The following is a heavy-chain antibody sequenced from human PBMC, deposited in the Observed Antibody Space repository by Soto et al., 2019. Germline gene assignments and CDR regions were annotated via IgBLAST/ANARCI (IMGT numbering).Heavy chain of an antibody. Sequence: EVRVVESGGGLVEPGRSLRLSCAASGFTFEDYAMHWVRQAPGKGPEWVSGISWKSGGIGYADSVKGRFTISRDNTKNSLYLQMNSLRAEDTALYYCAKDHCSRTSCPGDNRYCYMDVWGKGTLVTVSS. CDR3: AKDHCSRTSCPGDNRYCYMDV. D-gene: IGHD2-2*01. J-gene: IGHJ6*03. V-gene: IGHV3-9*01. CDR1: GFTFEDYA. CDR2: ISWKSGGI.